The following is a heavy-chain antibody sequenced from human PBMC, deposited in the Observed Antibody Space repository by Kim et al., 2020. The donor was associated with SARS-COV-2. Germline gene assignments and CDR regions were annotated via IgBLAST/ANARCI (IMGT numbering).Heavy chain of an antibody. D-gene: IGHD6-13*01. CDR1: GGSFSGYY. CDR2: INHSGST. CDR3: ARGSPYGSSWYLNWFDP. Sequence: SETLSLTCAVYGGSFSGYYWSWIRQPPGKGLEWIGEINHSGSTNYNPSLKSRVTISVDTSKNQFSLKLSSVTAADTAVYYCARGSPYGSSWYLNWFDPWGQGTLVTVSS. J-gene: IGHJ5*02. V-gene: IGHV4-34*01.